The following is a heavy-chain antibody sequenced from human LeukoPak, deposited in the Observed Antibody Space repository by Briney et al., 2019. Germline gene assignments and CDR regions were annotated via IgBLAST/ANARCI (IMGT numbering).Heavy chain of an antibody. CDR3: ARAGNGSYPFDY. Sequence: GGSLRLSCAASGFTFSSYSMNWVRQAPGKGLEWVSSISSSSSYIYYADSVKGRFTISRDNAKNSLYLQMNSLRAEDTAVYYCARAGNGSYPFDYWGQGTLVTVSS. V-gene: IGHV3-21*01. CDR2: ISSSSSYI. D-gene: IGHD1-26*01. J-gene: IGHJ4*02. CDR1: GFTFSSYS.